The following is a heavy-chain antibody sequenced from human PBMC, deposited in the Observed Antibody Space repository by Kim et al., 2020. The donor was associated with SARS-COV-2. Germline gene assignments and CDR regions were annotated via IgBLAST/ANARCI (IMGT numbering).Heavy chain of an antibody. CDR1: GGSFSGYY. D-gene: IGHD6-13*01. V-gene: IGHV4-34*01. CDR3: ATLKLYSSSWESYYYYGMDV. J-gene: IGHJ6*02. Sequence: SETLSLTCAVYGGSFSGYYWSWIRQPPGKGLEWIGEINHSGSTNYNPSLKSRVTISVDTSKNQFSLKLSSVTAADTAVYYCATLKLYSSSWESYYYYGMDVWGQGTTVTVSS. CDR2: INHSGST.